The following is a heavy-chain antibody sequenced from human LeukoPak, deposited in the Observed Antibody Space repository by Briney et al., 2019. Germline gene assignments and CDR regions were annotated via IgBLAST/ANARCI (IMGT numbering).Heavy chain of an antibody. CDR1: GFTFSSYA. D-gene: IGHD3-22*01. J-gene: IGHJ4*02. V-gene: IGHV3-23*01. CDR3: AKVSSSSGYFIH. CDR2: ISVSGGST. Sequence: GGSLRLSCAASGFTFSSYAIHWVRQAPRKGLEWVSGISVSGGSTYYADSVKGRFTISRDNSKNTLYLQMNSLRVGDTAVYYCAKVSSSSGYFIHWGQGTLVTVSS.